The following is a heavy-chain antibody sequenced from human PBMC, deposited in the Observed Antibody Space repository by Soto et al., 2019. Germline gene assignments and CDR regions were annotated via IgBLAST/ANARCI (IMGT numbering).Heavy chain of an antibody. CDR2: IKQDGSAN. Sequence: GGSLRLSCVASGFGFRNYWRSWVRQAPGKGLEWVAYIKQDGSANYYMDSVKGRFTISRDNAKTSMYLQMNSLRAEDTAVYFCARGHYGLDVWGQGTTVTVSS. V-gene: IGHV3-7*01. J-gene: IGHJ6*02. CDR1: GFGFRNYW. CDR3: ARGHYGLDV.